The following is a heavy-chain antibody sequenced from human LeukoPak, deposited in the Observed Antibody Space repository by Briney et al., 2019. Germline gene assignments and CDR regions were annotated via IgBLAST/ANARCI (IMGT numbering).Heavy chain of an antibody. D-gene: IGHD3-16*02. CDR2: TSHDGSNK. CDR3: AKEDGHYSYHFDY. V-gene: IGHV3-30*18. CDR1: GFTFSTYG. J-gene: IGHJ4*02. Sequence: GRSLRLSCTASGFTFSTYGMHWVRQAPGKGLEWVAITSHDGSNKYYADSVKGRFTVSRGNSKNTLYLQMNSLRTEDTAVYYCAKEDGHYSYHFDYWGQGTLVTVSS.